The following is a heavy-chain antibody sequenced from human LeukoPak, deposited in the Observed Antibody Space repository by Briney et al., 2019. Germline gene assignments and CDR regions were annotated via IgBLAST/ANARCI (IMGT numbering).Heavy chain of an antibody. CDR3: ARTRANYGDHNEY. D-gene: IGHD4-17*01. J-gene: IGHJ4*02. CDR2: INPSGGST. V-gene: IGHV1-46*01. CDR1: GYTFTSYY. Sequence: GASVKVSCKASGYTFTSYYMHWVRQAPGQGLEWMGIINPSGGSTSYAQKFQGRVTMTTDTSTSTAYMEVRSLRSDDTAVYYCARTRANYGDHNEYWGQGSLVTVSS.